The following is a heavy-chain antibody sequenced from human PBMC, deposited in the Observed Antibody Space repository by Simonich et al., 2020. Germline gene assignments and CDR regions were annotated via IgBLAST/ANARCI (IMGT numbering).Heavy chain of an antibody. CDR2: HIPILGIA. V-gene: IGHV1-69*09. Sequence: QVQLVQSGAEVKKPGSSVKVSCKASGGTFSSYAISWVRQAPGQGLEWMGGHIPILGIANYAQECQGRVTITADKSTSTAYMELSSLRSEDTAVYYCARTNTMRELDTMVRGVDYFDYWGQGTLVTVSS. D-gene: IGHD3-10*01. CDR3: ARTNTMRELDTMVRGVDYFDY. CDR1: GGTFSSYA. J-gene: IGHJ4*02.